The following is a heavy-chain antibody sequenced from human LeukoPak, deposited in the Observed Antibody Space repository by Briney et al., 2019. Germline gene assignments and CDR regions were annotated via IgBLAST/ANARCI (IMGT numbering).Heavy chain of an antibody. D-gene: IGHD3-22*01. Sequence: GGSLRLSCAVSGITLSNYGMSWVRQAPGEGLEWAAGISDSGGRTNYADSVKGRFTISRDNPKNTLYLQMTSLRPDDTALYFCAKRGVVIRVILVGFHKEAYYFDSWGQGVLVTVSS. CDR2: ISDSGGRT. V-gene: IGHV3-23*01. CDR3: AKRGVVIRVILVGFHKEAYYFDS. CDR1: GITLSNYG. J-gene: IGHJ4*02.